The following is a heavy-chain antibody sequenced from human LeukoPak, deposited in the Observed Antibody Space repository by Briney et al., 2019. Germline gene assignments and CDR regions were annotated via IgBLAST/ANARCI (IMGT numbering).Heavy chain of an antibody. V-gene: IGHV4-4*07. CDR2: IYMSENT. CDR1: GGYIGSYY. CDR3: ASEGDYGDYSKSFYYMDV. D-gene: IGHD4-17*01. Sequence: PSETLSLTCTVSGGYIGSYYWSWIRQPAGKGLEWIGRIYMSENTNYNPSLKSRVTMSVDMPTSQVSLRLTSVTAADTAVHYCASEGDYGDYSKSFYYMDVWGKGTTVTVSS. J-gene: IGHJ6*03.